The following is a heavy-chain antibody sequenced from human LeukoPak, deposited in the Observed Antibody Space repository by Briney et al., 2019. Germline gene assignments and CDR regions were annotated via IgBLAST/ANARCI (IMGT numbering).Heavy chain of an antibody. CDR2: ISAYNGNT. CDR3: ARDSDWNTVNNYCGMDV. D-gene: IGHD1/OR15-1a*01. V-gene: IGHV1-18*04. J-gene: IGHJ6*04. CDR1: GYTFPSYG. Sequence: ASVKVSCKACGYTFPSYGMSWVRQAPAQGREWMGWISAYNGNTNYAQKLQGRVTMTTDTSTSTAYMELRSLRSDDTGVYYCARDSDWNTVNNYCGMDVWGKGTTVTVSS.